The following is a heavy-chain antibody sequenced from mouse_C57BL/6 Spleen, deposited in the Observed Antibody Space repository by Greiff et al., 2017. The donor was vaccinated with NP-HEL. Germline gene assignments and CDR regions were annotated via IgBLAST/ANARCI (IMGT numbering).Heavy chain of an antibody. V-gene: IGHV1-26*01. D-gene: IGHD1-1*01. Sequence: VQLQQSGPELVKPGASVKISCKASGYTFTDYYMNWVKQSHGKSLEWIGDINPNNGGTSYNQKFKGKATLTVDKSSSTAYMELRSLTSEDSAVYYCARRGNYYGSSWDYFDYWGQGTTLTVSS. CDR3: ARRGNYYGSSWDYFDY. J-gene: IGHJ2*01. CDR2: INPNNGGT. CDR1: GYTFTDYY.